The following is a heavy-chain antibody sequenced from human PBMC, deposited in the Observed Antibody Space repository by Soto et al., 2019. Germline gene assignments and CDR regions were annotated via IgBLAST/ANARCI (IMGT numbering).Heavy chain of an antibody. CDR1: GYSFTSQK. CDR3: SRDPFWSGYYIDY. Sequence: PGESLKISCKGSGYSFTSQKITWVRQMPGKGLEWVGRIDPGDSYTRYSPSFQGRVTISVDKSISTAYLQWNRLEASDTAIYYCSRDPFWSGYYIDYWGQGTLVTVSS. D-gene: IGHD3-3*01. V-gene: IGHV5-10-1*01. J-gene: IGHJ4*02. CDR2: IDPGDSYT.